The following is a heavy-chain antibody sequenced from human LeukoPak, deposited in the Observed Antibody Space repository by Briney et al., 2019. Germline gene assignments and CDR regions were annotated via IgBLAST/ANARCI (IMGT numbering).Heavy chain of an antibody. J-gene: IGHJ4*02. CDR2: IYPGDSDT. CDR3: ASSLSGSYYVFDY. V-gene: IGHV5-51*01. CDR1: GYSFTSYW. D-gene: IGHD1-26*01. Sequence: GESLKISCKGSGYSFTSYWIGGARQMPGKGLEWMGIIYPGDSDTRYSPSFQGQVTISADKSISTAYLQWSSLKASDTAMYYCASSLSGSYYVFDYWGQGTLVTVSS.